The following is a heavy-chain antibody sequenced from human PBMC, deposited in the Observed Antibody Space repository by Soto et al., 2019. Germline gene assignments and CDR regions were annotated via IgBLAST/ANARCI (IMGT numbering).Heavy chain of an antibody. J-gene: IGHJ4*02. Sequence: GALRLSCAASGFTVSNNYMTWVRQAPGKGLEWVSIIYSVGSTYYADSVKGRFIISRDNSKNTLYLQMNSLRAEDTAVYYCARAGGYCSSTSCYYFDYWGQGTLVTVSS. D-gene: IGHD2-2*01. CDR1: GFTVSNNY. CDR3: ARAGGYCSSTSCYYFDY. V-gene: IGHV3-53*01. CDR2: IYSVGST.